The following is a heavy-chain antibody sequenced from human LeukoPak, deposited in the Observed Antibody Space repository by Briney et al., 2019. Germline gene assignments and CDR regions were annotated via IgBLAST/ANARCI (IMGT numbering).Heavy chain of an antibody. V-gene: IGHV3-7*01. Sequence: TGGSLRLSCAASGFTFSTFGMSWVRQAPGKGLEWVANIKQDGSEKYYVDSVKGRFTISRDNAKNSLFLLLSSLRAEDTAVYYCARGPRYFDLWGRGTLVTVSP. CDR2: IKQDGSEK. CDR3: ARGPRYFDL. J-gene: IGHJ2*01. CDR1: GFTFSTFG.